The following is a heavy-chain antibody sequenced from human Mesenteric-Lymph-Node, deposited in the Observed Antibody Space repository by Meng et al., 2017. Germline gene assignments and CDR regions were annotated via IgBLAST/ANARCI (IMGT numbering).Heavy chain of an antibody. CDR3: ARCIAVAGNWFDP. V-gene: IGHV1-3*01. CDR1: GYTFTTYA. J-gene: IGHJ5*02. Sequence: QVHLVQSGAEVKKPGASGTVSSKASGYTFTTYAIHWVSQAPGQRLEWMGGINAGNGNTRYSQKFQGRVSITRDTSASTAYMELSSLRSEDTAVYYCARCIAVAGNWFDPWGQGTLVTVSS. D-gene: IGHD6-19*01. CDR2: INAGNGNT.